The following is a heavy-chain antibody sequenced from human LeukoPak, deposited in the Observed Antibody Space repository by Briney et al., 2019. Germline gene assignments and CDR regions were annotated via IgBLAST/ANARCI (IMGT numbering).Heavy chain of an antibody. CDR3: ARVAYGDYVFAFDY. CDR1: GYTFTSYA. CDR2: INTNTGNP. Sequence: ASVKVSCKASGYTFTSYAMSWVRQAPGQGLEWMGWINTNTGNPTYAQGFTGRFVFSLDTSVSTAYLQISSLKAEDTAVYYCARVAYGDYVFAFDYWGQGTLVTVSS. D-gene: IGHD4-17*01. J-gene: IGHJ4*02. V-gene: IGHV7-4-1*02.